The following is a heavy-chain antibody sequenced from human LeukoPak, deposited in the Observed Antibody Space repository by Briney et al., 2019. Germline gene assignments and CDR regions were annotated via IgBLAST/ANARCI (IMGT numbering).Heavy chain of an antibody. D-gene: IGHD6-13*01. CDR1: GGSVSSINSY. J-gene: IGHJ4*02. Sequence: SGTLSLTSTVSGGSVSSINSYWSWIRQPPGKGLGWVGFCSYNFHSDYNPSLKSRVTISVDTSKNQFSLRLSSVTAADTAIYYCARVSVAGTGPDYWGQGTLVTVSS. CDR2: CSYNFHS. CDR3: ARVSVAGTGPDY. V-gene: IGHV4-61*01.